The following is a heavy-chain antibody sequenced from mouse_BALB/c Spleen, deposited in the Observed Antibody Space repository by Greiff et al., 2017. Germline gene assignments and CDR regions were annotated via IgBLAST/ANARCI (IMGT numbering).Heavy chain of an antibody. Sequence: VQLQQSGPELVKPGASVKISCKASGYAFSSSWMNWVKQRPGQGLEWIGRIYPGDGDTNYNGKFKGKATLTADKSSSTAYMQLSSLTSVDSAVYFCARGGSSYYARDYGGQGTSVTVSS. D-gene: IGHD1-1*01. V-gene: IGHV1-82*01. CDR3: ARGGSSYYARDY. CDR2: IYPGDGDT. CDR1: GYAFSSSW. J-gene: IGHJ4*01.